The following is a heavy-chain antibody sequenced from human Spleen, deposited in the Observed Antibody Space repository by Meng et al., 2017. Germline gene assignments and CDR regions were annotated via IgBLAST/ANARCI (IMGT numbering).Heavy chain of an antibody. D-gene: IGHD6-13*01. CDR3: ASGYSSSKYYYYYGMDV. Sequence: SVKVSCKASGGTFSSYAISWVRQAPGQGLEWMGGIIPIFGTANYAQKFQGRVTITADKSTSTAYMELSSLRSEDTAVYYCASGYSSSKYYYYYGMDVWGQGPTVTVSS. V-gene: IGHV1-69*06. CDR2: IIPIFGTA. J-gene: IGHJ6*02. CDR1: GGTFSSYA.